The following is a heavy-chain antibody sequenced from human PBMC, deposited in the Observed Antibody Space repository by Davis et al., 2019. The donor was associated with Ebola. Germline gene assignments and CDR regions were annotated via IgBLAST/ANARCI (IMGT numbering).Heavy chain of an antibody. V-gene: IGHV3-23*01. Sequence: PGGSLRLSCAASGFTFSTYAMTWVRQAPGKGLEWVSTINAGGDKTYYTDSVKGRFTISRDNSKNTLYLQMNSLRAEDTALYYCAKRSSNYWDPFPNWGQGTLVTVSS. CDR1: GFTFSTYA. D-gene: IGHD4-11*01. J-gene: IGHJ4*02. CDR3: AKRSSNYWDPFPN. CDR2: INAGGDKT.